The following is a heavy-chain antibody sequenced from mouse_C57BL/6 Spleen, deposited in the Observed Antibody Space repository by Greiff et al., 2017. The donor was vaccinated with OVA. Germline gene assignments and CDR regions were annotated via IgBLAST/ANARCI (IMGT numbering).Heavy chain of an antibody. Sequence: QVQLQQSGAELVRPGASVTLSCKASGYTFTDYEMHWVKQTPVHGLEWIGAIDPETGGTAYNQKFKGKAILTADKSSSTAYMELRSLTSEVSAVYYCTRRPTGTFLYWYFDVWGTGTTVTVSS. CDR3: TRRPTGTFLYWYFDV. CDR1: GYTFTDYE. CDR2: IDPETGGT. D-gene: IGHD4-1*02. V-gene: IGHV1-15*01. J-gene: IGHJ1*03.